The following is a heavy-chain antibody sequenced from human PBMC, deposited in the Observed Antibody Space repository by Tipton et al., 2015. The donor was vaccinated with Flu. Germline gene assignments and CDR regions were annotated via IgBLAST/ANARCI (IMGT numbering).Heavy chain of an antibody. V-gene: IGHV4-4*07. J-gene: IGHJ3*02. Sequence: LRLSCTVSGGSISSYYWSRIRQPAGKGLEWIGRIYTSGSTNYNPSLKSRVTMSVDTSKNQFSLKLSSVTAADTAVYYCARVAGYSGSYRDAFDIWGQGTMVTVSS. D-gene: IGHD1-26*01. CDR1: GGSISSYY. CDR3: ARVAGYSGSYRDAFDI. CDR2: IYTSGST.